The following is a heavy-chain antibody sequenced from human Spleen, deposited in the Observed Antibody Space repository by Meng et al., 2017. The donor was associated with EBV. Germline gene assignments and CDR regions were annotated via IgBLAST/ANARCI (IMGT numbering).Heavy chain of an antibody. CDR3: ARAGYHRPASEY. D-gene: IGHD2-15*01. CDR1: RGFITSGDW. J-gene: IGHJ4*02. CDR2: IHHSGGT. V-gene: IGHV4-4*02. Sequence: QVQRRESGPGLVRPAGTLSVTCAVSRGFITSGDWWSWVHQSPGKGLEWIGEIHHSGGTSYNPSLKSRVTISLDMSKDQFSLRLSSVTAADTAVYYCARAGYHRPASEYWGQGTLVTVSS.